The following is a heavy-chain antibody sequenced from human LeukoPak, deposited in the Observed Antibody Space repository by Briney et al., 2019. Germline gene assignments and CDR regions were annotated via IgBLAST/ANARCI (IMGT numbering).Heavy chain of an antibody. V-gene: IGHV4-39*01. CDR2: IFYSGNT. CDR1: GGSISASGYS. J-gene: IGHJ4*02. D-gene: IGHD3-16*01. Sequence: SETLSLTCTVSGGSISASGYSWGWVRQSPGEGLEWIGSIFYSGNTYYNPSLKSRVTISVDTSKNQFSLKLNSVTVADTAIYYCARHGGGKATLGNFDYWGQGTQVTVSS. CDR3: ARHGGGKATLGNFDY.